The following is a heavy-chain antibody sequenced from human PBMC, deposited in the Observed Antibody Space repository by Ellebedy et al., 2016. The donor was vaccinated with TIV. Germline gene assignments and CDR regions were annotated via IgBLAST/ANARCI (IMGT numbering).Heavy chain of an antibody. CDR1: GFTFSTYS. J-gene: IGHJ3*02. Sequence: GESLKISCSASGFTFSTYSIHWVRQAPGEELEYVSTISTNGVTAYYADSVRARFIISRDNSRNSVYVQMSSLRAEDTAVYYCVREGVPRGFDIWGQGTMVTVYS. CDR3: VREGVPRGFDI. CDR2: ISTNGVTA. V-gene: IGHV3-64*05. D-gene: IGHD2-2*01.